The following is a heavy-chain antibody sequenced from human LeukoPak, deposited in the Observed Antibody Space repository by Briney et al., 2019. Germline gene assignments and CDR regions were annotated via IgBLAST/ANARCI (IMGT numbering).Heavy chain of an antibody. CDR3: ARLGGPEVIAADY. Sequence: PSETLSLTCTVSGGSISSGSYYWSWIRQPAGKGLEWIGRIYTSGSTNYNPSLKSRVTISVDTSKNQFSLKLSSVTAADTAVYYCARLGGPEVIAADYWGQGTLVTVSS. CDR2: IYTSGST. J-gene: IGHJ4*02. CDR1: GGSISSGSYY. D-gene: IGHD2-21*01. V-gene: IGHV4-61*02.